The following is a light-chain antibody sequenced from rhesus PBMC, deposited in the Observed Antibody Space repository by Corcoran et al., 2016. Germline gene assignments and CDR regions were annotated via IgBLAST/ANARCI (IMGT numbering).Light chain of an antibody. CDR3: QHYYSTPWT. CDR1: QGITND. V-gene: IGKV1-25*01. Sequence: DIQMTQSPSSLSASVGDRVTITCRASQGITNDLAWYQQKPGETPKPLIYEASSLQSGIPSRFSGSGSGTDFTLTISSLQPEDFATYYCQHYYSTPWTFGQGTKVEIK. J-gene: IGKJ1*01. CDR2: EAS.